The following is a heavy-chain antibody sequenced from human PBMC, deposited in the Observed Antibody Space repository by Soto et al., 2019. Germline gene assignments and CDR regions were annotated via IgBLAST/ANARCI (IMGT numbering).Heavy chain of an antibody. D-gene: IGHD2-21*01. CDR1: GFTFSSYS. CDR3: VRQNWDSYFSYFDS. Sequence: LRLSCAASGFTFSSYSMNWVRQAPGKGLEWISYISSSSSAIYYADTVRGRFTGSRDNAKNSLYLQMNSLRVEDAAVYYCVRQNWDSYFSYFDSWGQGTLVTVSS. V-gene: IGHV3-48*01. J-gene: IGHJ4*02. CDR2: ISSSSSAI.